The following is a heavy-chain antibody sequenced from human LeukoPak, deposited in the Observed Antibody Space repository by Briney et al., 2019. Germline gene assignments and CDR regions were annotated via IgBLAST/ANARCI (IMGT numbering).Heavy chain of an antibody. CDR1: GYTFTHNW. Sequence: GESLKISCKVSGYTFTHNWIGWVRQKPGRGLEWLGVIFPADSNTAYNSSFRGQVTISVDKSIDTAYLQWGSLKASGSAIYYCARHRATGTWSDFDYWGQGTAVTVSS. D-gene: IGHD1-14*01. CDR3: ARHRATGTWSDFDY. V-gene: IGHV5-51*01. J-gene: IGHJ4*02. CDR2: IFPADSNT.